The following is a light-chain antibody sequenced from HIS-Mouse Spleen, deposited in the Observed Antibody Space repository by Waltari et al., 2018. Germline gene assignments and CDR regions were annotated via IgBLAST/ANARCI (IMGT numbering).Light chain of an antibody. V-gene: IGLV3-19*01. Sequence: SSELTQDPAVSVALGQPVRITCQGDSLRSYYASWYQQKPGQAPVLVIYGKNNRPSVLPDRFSGSSSGNTASLTITGAQAEDEADYYCNSWDSSRNHVVLGGGTKLTVL. J-gene: IGLJ2*01. CDR3: NSWDSSRNHVV. CDR1: SLRSYY. CDR2: GKN.